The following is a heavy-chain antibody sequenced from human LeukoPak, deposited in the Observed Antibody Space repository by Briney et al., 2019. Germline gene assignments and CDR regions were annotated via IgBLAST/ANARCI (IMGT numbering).Heavy chain of an antibody. J-gene: IGHJ4*02. CDR2: MNPNSGNT. D-gene: IGHD3-22*01. CDR1: GYTFTSYD. CDR3: ARGFPYYYDSSGNNMGY. Sequence: ASVKVSCKGSGYTFTSYDINWVRQATGQGLEWMGWMNPNSGNTGYAQKFQGRVTMTRNTSISTAYMELSSLRSEDTAVYYCARGFPYYYDSSGNNMGYWGQGTLVTVSS. V-gene: IGHV1-8*01.